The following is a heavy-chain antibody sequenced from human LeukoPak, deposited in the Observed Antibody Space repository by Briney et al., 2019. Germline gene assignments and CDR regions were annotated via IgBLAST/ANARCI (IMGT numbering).Heavy chain of an antibody. D-gene: IGHD2-2*01. CDR3: ARVSSTFMDV. Sequence: PSETLSLTCTVSSGSISDNYWSWIRQPPGKGLEWIGYAYYSGHTNYNSSLKSRVTMSLDTSKSQFSLRLSSVTAADTAVYYCARVSSTFMDVWGQGTTVTVSS. J-gene: IGHJ6*02. V-gene: IGHV4-59*08. CDR2: AYYSGHT. CDR1: SGSISDNY.